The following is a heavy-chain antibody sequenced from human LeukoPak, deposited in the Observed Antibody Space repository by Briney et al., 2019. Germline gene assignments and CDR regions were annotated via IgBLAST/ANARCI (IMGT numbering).Heavy chain of an antibody. Sequence: PSETLSLTCTVSGVSVSSGSYYWGWIRQPPGKGLEWIGNIYYSGSTYYNPSLRSRVTISVDTSKNQFSLKLSSVTAAATAVYYCAKRGYYDSRGYYDYWGQGTLVTVSS. V-gene: IGHV4-39*01. J-gene: IGHJ4*02. CDR3: AKRGYYDSRGYYDY. CDR1: GVSVSSGSYY. D-gene: IGHD3-22*01. CDR2: IYYSGST.